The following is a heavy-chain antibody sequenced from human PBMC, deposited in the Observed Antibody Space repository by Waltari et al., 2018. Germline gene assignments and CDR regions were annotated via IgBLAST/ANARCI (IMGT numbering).Heavy chain of an antibody. Sequence: RESGPGLVRTSETLSLNCDVSDYSIIIGYYWGWIRQPPGKGLEWIASINYSGNRYIIPSFERRVTISVDTSSNQFSLQLHSVTAADTAVYFCGRLGGSMTTYQTFRDHWGQGILVNVSS. CDR1: DYSIIIGYY. V-gene: IGHV4-38-2*01. CDR2: INYSGNR. J-gene: IGHJ5*02. D-gene: IGHD2-21*01. CDR3: GRLGGSMTTYQTFRDH.